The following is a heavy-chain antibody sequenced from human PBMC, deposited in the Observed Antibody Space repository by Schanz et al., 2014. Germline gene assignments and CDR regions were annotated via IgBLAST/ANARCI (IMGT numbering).Heavy chain of an antibody. CDR1: GFTFSSHW. J-gene: IGHJ4*02. CDR3: VRDSFFAFDY. Sequence: EAHLVESGGGLVKPGGSLRLSCAASGFTFSSHWMHWVRQDPGKGLVWVSYVSRSTPDIYYADSVKGRFTMSRDNAKNSVFLQMNSLRAEDTAVYYCVRDSFFAFDYWGQGTLVTVSS. V-gene: IGHV3-48*01. CDR2: VSRSTPDI. D-gene: IGHD3-3*01.